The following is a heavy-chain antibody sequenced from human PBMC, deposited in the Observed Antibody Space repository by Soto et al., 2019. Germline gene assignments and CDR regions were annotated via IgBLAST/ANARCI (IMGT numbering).Heavy chain of an antibody. CDR3: ARNLPIGELPNYYYGMDV. V-gene: IGHV3-30-3*01. CDR2: ISYDGSNK. D-gene: IGHD3-10*01. CDR1: GFTFSSYA. J-gene: IGHJ6*02. Sequence: ESGGGVVQPGRSLRLSCAASGFTFSSYAMHWVRQAPGKGLEWVAVISYDGSNKYYADSVKGRFTISRDNSKNTLYLQMNSLRAEDTAVYYCARNLPIGELPNYYYGMDVWGQGTTVTVSS.